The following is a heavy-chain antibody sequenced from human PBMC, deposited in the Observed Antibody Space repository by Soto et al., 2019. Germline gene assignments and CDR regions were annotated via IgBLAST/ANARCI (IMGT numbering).Heavy chain of an antibody. D-gene: IGHD2-21*01. J-gene: IGHJ5*02. CDR3: AKTGAEAVNAILGLGWFDP. CDR2: IYHSGSA. CDR1: GGSIDSHY. V-gene: IGHV4-59*11. Sequence: QVQLQESGPGLLKPSETLTLTCTVSGGSIDSHYWSWIRQAPGKGLEWIGYIYHSGSANYNPSLRSRVTISVHTSRTYFSLRLTSVTAADTAVYYCAKTGAEAVNAILGLGWFDPWGQGTLVTVSS.